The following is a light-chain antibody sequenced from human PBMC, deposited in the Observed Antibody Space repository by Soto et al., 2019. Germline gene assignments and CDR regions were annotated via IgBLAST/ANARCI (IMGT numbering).Light chain of an antibody. Sequence: QTVVTQEPSLTVSPGGTVTLTCGSSDGPVTGGHYPYWYQQRPGQVPRTLIYNTMNRQSWAPARFSGSLVGVKAALTLSGAQPEDEADYYCLLTYSGGRVFGGGTKVTVL. J-gene: IGLJ2*01. CDR2: NTM. CDR1: DGPVTGGHY. V-gene: IGLV7-46*01. CDR3: LLTYSGGRV.